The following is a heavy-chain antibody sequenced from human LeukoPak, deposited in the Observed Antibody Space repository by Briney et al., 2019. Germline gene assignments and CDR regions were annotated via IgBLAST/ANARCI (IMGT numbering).Heavy chain of an antibody. J-gene: IGHJ4*02. CDR1: GFTFNNYL. Sequence: QPGGSLTLSCAASGFTFNNYLMHWVRQAPGKGLVWVSRSNSDGSSTSYADSVKGRFTVSRDNAKHTLYLQMNSLRAEDTAVFYCARGRGYTGSPVDYWGQGTLVTVSS. D-gene: IGHD1-26*01. CDR2: SNSDGSST. CDR3: ARGRGYTGSPVDY. V-gene: IGHV3-74*01.